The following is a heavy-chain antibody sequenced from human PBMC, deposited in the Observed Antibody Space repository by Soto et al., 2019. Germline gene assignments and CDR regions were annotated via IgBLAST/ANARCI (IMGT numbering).Heavy chain of an antibody. CDR2: ISWDGGST. D-gene: IGHD6-19*01. J-gene: IGHJ6*02. CDR3: AKDLVAGYYYYYYGMDV. V-gene: IGHV3-43D*04. CDR1: GFTFDDYA. Sequence: LRLSCAASGFTFDDYAMHWVRRAPGKGLEWVSLISWDGGSTYYADSVKGRFTISRDNSKNSLYLQMNSLRAEDTALYYCAKDLVAGYYYYYYGMDVWGQGTTVTVSS.